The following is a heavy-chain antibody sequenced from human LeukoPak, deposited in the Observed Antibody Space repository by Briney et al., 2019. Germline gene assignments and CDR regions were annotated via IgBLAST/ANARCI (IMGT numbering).Heavy chain of an antibody. J-gene: IGHJ4*02. CDR3: ARRLQYCSGGSCYPPGY. D-gene: IGHD2-15*01. CDR2: IDPSDSYT. Sequence: PGESLKISCKGSGYSFTNYWISWVRQMPGKGLEWMGRIDPSDSYTNYSPSFQGHVTISADKSISTAYLQWSSLKASDTAMYYSARRLQYCSGGSCYPPGYWGQGTLVTVSS. CDR1: GYSFTNYW. V-gene: IGHV5-10-1*01.